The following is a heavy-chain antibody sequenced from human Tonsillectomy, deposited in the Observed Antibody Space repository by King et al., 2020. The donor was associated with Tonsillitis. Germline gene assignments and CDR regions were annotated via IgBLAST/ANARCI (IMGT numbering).Heavy chain of an antibody. CDR1: GFIFTSYN. J-gene: IGHJ6*02. CDR3: ARDLRGVSRPYGMGV. CDR2: IWNDGTVK. D-gene: IGHD3-10*01. V-gene: IGHV3-30*02. Sequence: VQLVESGGGVVQPGGSLRLSCTASGFIFTSYNMHWVRQAPGKGLEWVAFIWNDGTVKYYADSVKGRFSISRDNGKNTLNLHMNGLRPDDTAVYYCARDLRGVSRPYGMGVWGRGTTVIVSS.